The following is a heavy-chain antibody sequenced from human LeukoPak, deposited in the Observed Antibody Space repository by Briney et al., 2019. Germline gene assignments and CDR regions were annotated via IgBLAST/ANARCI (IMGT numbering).Heavy chain of an antibody. V-gene: IGHV4-34*01. D-gene: IGHD3-9*01. CDR2: INHSGST. CDR3: ARTNYDILTGFDP. Sequence: SETLSLTCAVYGGSFSGYYWSWIRQPPGKGLEWIGEINHSGSTNYNPSLKSRVTISVDTSKNQFSLKLSSVTAADTAVYYCARTNYDILTGFDPWGQGTLVTVAS. CDR1: GGSFSGYY. J-gene: IGHJ5*02.